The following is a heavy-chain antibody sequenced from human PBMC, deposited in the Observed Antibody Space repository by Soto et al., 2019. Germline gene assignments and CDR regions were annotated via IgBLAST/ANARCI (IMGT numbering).Heavy chain of an antibody. CDR3: TKSADSAGWGVDF. D-gene: IGHD6-19*01. Sequence: QVQLVESGGGLVKPGGSLRLSCAASGFTFSDHYMAWIRQAPGKGLEWVSYISPGGDRIYYAESLKGRITISRDNARNSLSLQMNILSDEDTAVYYCTKSADSAGWGVDFWGQGTLVTVSS. CDR2: ISPGGDRI. V-gene: IGHV3-11*04. CDR1: GFTFSDHY. J-gene: IGHJ4*02.